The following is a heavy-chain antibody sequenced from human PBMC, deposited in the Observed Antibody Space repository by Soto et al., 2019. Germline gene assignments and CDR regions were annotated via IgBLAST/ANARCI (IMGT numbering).Heavy chain of an antibody. CDR3: ARGAQWEPSSRYFDY. CDR1: GYAFTDFG. CDR2: ISGYNGNS. Sequence: ASVNVSCKASGYAFTDFGIIWVRQAPGQGLEWMGWISGYNGNSHSAQNLQDRVTMTTDTSTSTAFMELRSLRSDDTAVYFCARGAQWEPSSRYFDYWGQGTLVIVSS. D-gene: IGHD1-26*01. V-gene: IGHV1-18*01. J-gene: IGHJ4*02.